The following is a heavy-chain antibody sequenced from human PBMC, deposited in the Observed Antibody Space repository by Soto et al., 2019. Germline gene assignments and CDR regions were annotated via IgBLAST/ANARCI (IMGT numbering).Heavy chain of an antibody. CDR3: ARGYFWEIAAAIESDTWFDP. D-gene: IGHD6-13*01. V-gene: IGHV4-31*03. Sequence: QVQLQESGPGLVKPSQTLSLTCTVSGGSISSGGYYCSWIRQHPGQGLEWIGYIYYSGSTYYNPYHKSRVTISVDTSKNQFSLKLRSVTAADTAVYYCARGYFWEIAAAIESDTWFDPWGQGTLVTVSS. CDR2: IYYSGST. CDR1: GGSISSGGYY. J-gene: IGHJ5*02.